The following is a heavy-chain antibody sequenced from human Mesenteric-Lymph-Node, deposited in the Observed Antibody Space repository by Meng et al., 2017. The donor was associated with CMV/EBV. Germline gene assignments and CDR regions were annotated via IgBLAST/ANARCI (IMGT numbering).Heavy chain of an antibody. CDR1: YTCTSYG. Sequence: YTCTSYGISWVRQAPGQGLEWMGWISAYNGTTNYAQKLQGRVTMTTDTSTSTAYMELRSLRSDDTAVYYGARDWVVPAATNMATFDPWGQGTLVTVSS. D-gene: IGHD2-2*01. V-gene: IGHV1-18*04. CDR2: ISAYNGTT. J-gene: IGHJ5*02. CDR3: ARDWVVPAATNMATFDP.